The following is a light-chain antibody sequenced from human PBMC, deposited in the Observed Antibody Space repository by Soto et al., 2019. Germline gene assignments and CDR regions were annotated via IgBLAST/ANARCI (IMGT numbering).Light chain of an antibody. J-gene: IGLJ1*01. CDR2: EDN. CDR3: QSYDSSNHGV. Sequence: NFMLTQPHSVSESPGKTVTLSCTRSSGSIASNYVQWYQQRPGSSPTTVIYEDNQRPSGVPDRFSGSIDSSSNSASLTISGLKTEDEADYYCQSYDSSNHGVFGTGTKVTVL. V-gene: IGLV6-57*01. CDR1: SGSIASNY.